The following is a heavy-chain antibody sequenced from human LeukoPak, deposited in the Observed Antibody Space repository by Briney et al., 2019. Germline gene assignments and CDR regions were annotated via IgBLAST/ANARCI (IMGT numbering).Heavy chain of an antibody. V-gene: IGHV3-23*01. D-gene: IGHD6-19*01. CDR1: GFTFSSYA. CDR2: ISGSGGST. Sequence: KSGGSLRLSCAASGFTFSSYAMSWVRQAPGKGLEWVSAISGSGGSTYYADSVKGRFTISRDNSKNTLYLQMNSLRAEDTAVYYCARPGVFRHIAVAGGYFDYWGQGTLVTVSS. J-gene: IGHJ4*02. CDR3: ARPGVFRHIAVAGGYFDY.